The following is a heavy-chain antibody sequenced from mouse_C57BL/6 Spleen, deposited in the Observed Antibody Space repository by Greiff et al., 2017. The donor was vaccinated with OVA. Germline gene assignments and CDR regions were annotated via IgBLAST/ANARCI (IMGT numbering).Heavy chain of an antibody. V-gene: IGHV5-6*02. J-gene: IGHJ2*01. CDR3: ASLYYNYIDY. Sequence: EVKLVESGGDLVKPGGSLKLSCAASGFTFSSYGMSWVRQTPDKRLEWVATISSGGSYTYYPDSVKGRFTFSIDNAKNTLYLQMSSLKSEDTAMYYCASLYYNYIDYWGQGTTLTVSS. CDR1: GFTFSSYG. D-gene: IGHD1-1*01. CDR2: ISSGGSYT.